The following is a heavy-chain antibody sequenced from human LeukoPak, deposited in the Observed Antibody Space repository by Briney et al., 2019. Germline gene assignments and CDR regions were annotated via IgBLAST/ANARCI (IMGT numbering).Heavy chain of an antibody. CDR3: ARDGLGAPGGYYYSYGMDV. Sequence: PGGSLRLSCAASGFTFSSYGMHWVRQAPGKGLEWVAVIWYDGSNKYYADSVKGRFTISRDNSKNTLYLQMNSLRAEDTAVYYCARDGLGAPGGYYYSYGMDVWGQGTTVTVSS. D-gene: IGHD4/OR15-4a*01. CDR1: GFTFSSYG. J-gene: IGHJ6*02. CDR2: IWYDGSNK. V-gene: IGHV3-33*01.